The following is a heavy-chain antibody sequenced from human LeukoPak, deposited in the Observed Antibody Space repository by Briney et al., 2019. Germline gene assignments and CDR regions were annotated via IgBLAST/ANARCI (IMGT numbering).Heavy chain of an antibody. J-gene: IGHJ3*02. Sequence: PGGSLRLSCAASGFTFSSYAMHWVRQAPGKGLEWVAVISYDGSNKYYADSVKGRFTISRDNSKNTLYLQMNSLRAEDTAVYYCARGGLGAGDAFDIWGQGTMVTVSS. CDR3: ARGGLGAGDAFDI. D-gene: IGHD1-26*01. CDR1: GFTFSSYA. V-gene: IGHV3-30-3*01. CDR2: ISYDGSNK.